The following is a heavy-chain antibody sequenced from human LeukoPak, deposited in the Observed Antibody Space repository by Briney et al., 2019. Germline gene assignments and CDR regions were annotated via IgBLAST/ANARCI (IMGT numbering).Heavy chain of an antibody. CDR1: GFTFSSYG. CDR3: AREGCSSTSCYTRIENWFDP. V-gene: IGHV3-33*01. CDR2: IWYDGSNK. J-gene: IGHJ5*02. Sequence: GGSLRLSCAASGFTFSSYGMHWVRQAPGKGLEWVAVIWYDGSNKYYADSVKGRFTISRDNSKNTLYLQMNSLRAEDTAVYYCAREGCSSTSCYTRIENWFDPWGQGTLVTVSS. D-gene: IGHD2-2*02.